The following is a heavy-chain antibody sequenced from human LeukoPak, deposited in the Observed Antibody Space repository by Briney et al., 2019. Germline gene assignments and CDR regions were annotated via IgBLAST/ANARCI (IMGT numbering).Heavy chain of an antibody. V-gene: IGHV4-59*01. CDR3: ARVSSGVYFDY. D-gene: IGHD2-15*01. CDR2: IHYSGST. J-gene: IGHJ4*02. Sequence: PSETLSLTCTVSGGSISSYYWSWIRQPPGKGLELIGYIHYSGSTNYNPSLKSRVTISVDTSKNQFSLKLSSVTAADTAVYYCARVSSGVYFDYWGQGTLVTVSS. CDR1: GGSISSYY.